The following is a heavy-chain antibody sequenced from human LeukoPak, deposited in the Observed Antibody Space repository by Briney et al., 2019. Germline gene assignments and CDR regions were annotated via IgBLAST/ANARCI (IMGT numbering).Heavy chain of an antibody. J-gene: IGHJ6*02. CDR1: GFAFSSYE. CDR2: ISSSGSTI. V-gene: IGHV3-48*03. Sequence: GGSLRLSCAASGFAFSSYEMNWVRQAPGKGLEWVSYISSSGSTIYYADSVKGRFTISRDNAKNSLYLQMNSLRAEDTAVYYCATPMVRGVITHYYGMDVWGQGTTVTASS. D-gene: IGHD3-10*01. CDR3: ATPMVRGVITHYYGMDV.